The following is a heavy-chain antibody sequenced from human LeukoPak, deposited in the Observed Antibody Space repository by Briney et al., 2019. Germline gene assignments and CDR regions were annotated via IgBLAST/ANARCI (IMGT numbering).Heavy chain of an antibody. V-gene: IGHV4-34*01. CDR2: INHSGST. D-gene: IGHD4-17*01. CDR3: ASVDDYGDASFAGPVIT. CDR1: VGSFSGYY. J-gene: IGHJ5*02. Sequence: SETLSLTCAVYVGSFSGYYWSWIREPPEKGLEWIGEINHSGSTNYNPSLKSRVTISVDTSKNQFSLKLSSVTAADTAVYYCASVDDYGDASFAGPVITWGQGTLVTVSS.